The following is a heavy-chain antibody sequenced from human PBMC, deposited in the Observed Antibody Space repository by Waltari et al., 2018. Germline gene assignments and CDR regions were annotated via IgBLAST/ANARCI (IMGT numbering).Heavy chain of an antibody. J-gene: IGHJ4*02. Sequence: EVQLVQSGAEVKKPGATVNISCKVSGYTFTDYYMHWVRQAPGKGLDWMGLVDPEDGENIYEEKFQGRVTITADTSTDKAYMELSSLRSEDTAVYYCATGYYYDSSGYLPGDDWGQGTLVTVSS. V-gene: IGHV1-69-2*01. CDR3: ATGYYYDSSGYLPGDD. CDR2: VDPEDGEN. D-gene: IGHD3-22*01. CDR1: GYTFTDYY.